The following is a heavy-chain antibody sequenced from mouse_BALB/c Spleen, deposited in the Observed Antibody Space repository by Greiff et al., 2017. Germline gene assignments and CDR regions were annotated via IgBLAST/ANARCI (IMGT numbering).Heavy chain of an antibody. Sequence: QVQLQQSGAELVRPGASVKLSCKASGYTFTSYWINWVKQRPGQGLEWIGNIYPSDSYTNYNQKFKDKATLTVDKSSSTAYMQLSSPTSEDSAVYYCTRASDYDGFDYWGQGTTLTVSS. CDR2: IYPSDSYT. J-gene: IGHJ2*01. D-gene: IGHD2-4*01. CDR1: GYTFTSYW. V-gene: IGHV1-69*02. CDR3: TRASDYDGFDY.